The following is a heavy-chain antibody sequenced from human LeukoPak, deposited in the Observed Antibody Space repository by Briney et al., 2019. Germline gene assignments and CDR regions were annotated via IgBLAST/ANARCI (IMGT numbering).Heavy chain of an antibody. CDR1: GFTFSSYA. J-gene: IGHJ4*02. CDR2: ISGSGGST. D-gene: IGHD3-3*01. Sequence: PGGSLRLSCAASGFTFSSYAMSWVRQAPGKGLEWVSAISGSGGSTYYADSVKGRFTISRDNSKNTLYLQMNSLRAEDTAVYYCASAHQFWSGYYNDYWGQGTLVTVSS. V-gene: IGHV3-23*01. CDR3: ASAHQFWSGYYNDY.